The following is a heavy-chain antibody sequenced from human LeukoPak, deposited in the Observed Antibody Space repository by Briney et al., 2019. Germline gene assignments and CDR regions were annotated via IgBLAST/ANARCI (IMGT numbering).Heavy chain of an antibody. D-gene: IGHD3-10*01. V-gene: IGHV1-2*02. J-gene: IGHJ4*02. Sequence: ASVKVSCKSSGYTFTGYYIHWERQAPGQGLELLGWINPNAGDTKYAQKFQGRVTVTRDTSISTAYMELNRLRSDDTAVYYCVTSSAVGGAQRAFDYWGQGTLVTVSS. CDR1: GYTFTGYY. CDR2: INPNAGDT. CDR3: VTSSAVGGAQRAFDY.